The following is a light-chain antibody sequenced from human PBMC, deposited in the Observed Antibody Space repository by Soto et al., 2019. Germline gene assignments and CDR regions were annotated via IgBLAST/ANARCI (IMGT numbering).Light chain of an antibody. CDR3: SSYTSGTKVV. V-gene: IGLV2-14*01. J-gene: IGLJ2*01. CDR2: EVT. Sequence: QSALTQPASVSGSPGQSITISCTGASSGAYDYVSWYQQHPGTAPKLLIFEVTNRPSGVSSRFSGSKSGNTASLTISGLQTEDEADYYCSSYTSGTKVVFGGGTKLTVL. CDR1: SSGAYDY.